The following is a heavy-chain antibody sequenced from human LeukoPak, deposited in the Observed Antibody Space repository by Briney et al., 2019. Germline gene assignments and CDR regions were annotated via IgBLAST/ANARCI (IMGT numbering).Heavy chain of an antibody. CDR2: INHSGST. D-gene: IGHD2-21*02. CDR3: ARGRRNSHIVVVTAIKEYFQH. V-gene: IGHV4-34*01. Sequence: PSETLSLTCAVYGGSFSGYYWSSIRQPPGKGLEWIGEINHSGSTNYNPSLKSRVTISVDTSKNQFSLKLSSVTAAVTAVYYCARGRRNSHIVVVTAIKEYFQHWGQGTLVTVSS. J-gene: IGHJ1*01. CDR1: GGSFSGYY.